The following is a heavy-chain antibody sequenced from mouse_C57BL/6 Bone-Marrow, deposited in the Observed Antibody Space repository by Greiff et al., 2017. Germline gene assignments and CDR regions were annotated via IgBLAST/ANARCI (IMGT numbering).Heavy chain of an antibody. J-gene: IGHJ4*01. V-gene: IGHV1-19*01. D-gene: IGHD2-14*01. CDR3: ARGYEGIGAMDY. CDR2: INPYNGGT. Sequence: VQLQQSGPVLVKPGASVKMSCKASGYTFTDYYMNWVKQSHGKSLEWIGVINPYNGGTSYNQKFKGKATLTVDKSSSTAYMELNSLTSEDSAVYYCARGYEGIGAMDYWGQGTSVTVAS. CDR1: GYTFTDYY.